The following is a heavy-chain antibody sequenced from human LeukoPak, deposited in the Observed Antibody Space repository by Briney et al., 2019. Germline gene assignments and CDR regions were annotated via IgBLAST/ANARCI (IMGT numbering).Heavy chain of an antibody. V-gene: IGHV1-18*01. CDR3: ARAVNYDYVWGSYRPYFDH. CDR2: ISAYNGNT. Sequence: GASVKVSCKASGGTFSSYAISWVRQAPGQGLEWMGWISAYNGNTNYAQKLQGRVTMTTDTSTSTAYMELRSLRSDDTAVYYCARAVNYDYVWGSYRPYFDHWGQGTLVTVSS. D-gene: IGHD3-16*02. J-gene: IGHJ4*02. CDR1: GGTFSSYA.